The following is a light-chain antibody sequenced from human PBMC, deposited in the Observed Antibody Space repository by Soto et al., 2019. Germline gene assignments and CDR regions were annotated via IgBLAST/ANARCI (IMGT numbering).Light chain of an antibody. CDR2: GVS. V-gene: IGKV3D-15*01. J-gene: IGKJ5*01. CDR1: QSVSSN. Sequence: EIVMTQSPATLSVSPGERATLSCRASQSVSSNYLVWYQQKPGQAPRLLISGVSTRATGIPDRFSGSGSGTEFTLTISSLQSEDFAVYYCHQYDNWPKTFGQGTRLEIK. CDR3: HQYDNWPKT.